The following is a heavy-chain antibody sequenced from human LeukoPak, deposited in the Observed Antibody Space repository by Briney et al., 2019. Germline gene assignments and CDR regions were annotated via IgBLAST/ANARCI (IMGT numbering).Heavy chain of an antibody. V-gene: IGHV4-39*01. CDR1: GGSISSSSYY. CDR2: IYYSGST. J-gene: IGHJ3*02. CDR3: ARSDEDYDILTGYYGLFAFDI. Sequence: PSETLSLTCTVSGGSISSSSYYWGWIRQPPGKGLEWIGSIYYSGSTYYNPSLKSRVTISVDTSKNQFSLKLSSVTAADTAVYYCARSDEDYDILTGYYGLFAFDIWGQGTMVTVSS. D-gene: IGHD3-9*01.